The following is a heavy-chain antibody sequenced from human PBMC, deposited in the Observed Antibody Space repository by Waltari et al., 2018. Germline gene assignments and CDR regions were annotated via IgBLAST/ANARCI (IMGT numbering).Heavy chain of an antibody. D-gene: IGHD6-19*01. Sequence: QVQLQESGPGLVKPSETLSLTCAVSGYSISSGYYWGWIRQPPGKGLEWIGSIYHSGGTYYNPSLKSRVTISVDTSKNQFSLKLSSVTAADTAVYYCARRRIAVAVRFYYYGMDVWGQGTTVTVSS. CDR2: IYHSGGT. CDR3: ARRRIAVAVRFYYYGMDV. CDR1: GYSISSGYY. V-gene: IGHV4-38-2*01. J-gene: IGHJ6*02.